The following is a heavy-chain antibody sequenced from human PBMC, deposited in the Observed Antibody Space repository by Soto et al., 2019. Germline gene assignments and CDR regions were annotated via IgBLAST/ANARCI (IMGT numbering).Heavy chain of an antibody. V-gene: IGHV3-30*18. Sequence: QLGGSLRLSCAASGFTFSSYGMHWVRQAPGKGLEWVAVISYDGSNKYYADSVKGRFTISRDNSKNTLYLQMNSLRAEDTAVYYCAKDLMYSSSWPDYWGQGTLVTVSS. CDR1: GFTFSSYG. J-gene: IGHJ4*02. D-gene: IGHD6-13*01. CDR2: ISYDGSNK. CDR3: AKDLMYSSSWPDY.